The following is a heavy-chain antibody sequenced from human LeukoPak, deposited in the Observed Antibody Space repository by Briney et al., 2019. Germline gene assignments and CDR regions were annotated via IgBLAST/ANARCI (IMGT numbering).Heavy chain of an antibody. J-gene: IGHJ2*01. CDR3: ARLRVPSSYWYFDL. CDR2: IYHSGST. D-gene: IGHD4-17*01. Sequence: NPSGTLSLTCAVSGGSISSSNWWSWVRQPPGKGLEWIGEIYHSGSTNYNPSLKSRVTISVDKSKNQFSLKLSSVTAADTAVYYCARLRVPSSYWYFDLWGRGTLVTVSS. V-gene: IGHV4-4*02. CDR1: GGSISSSNW.